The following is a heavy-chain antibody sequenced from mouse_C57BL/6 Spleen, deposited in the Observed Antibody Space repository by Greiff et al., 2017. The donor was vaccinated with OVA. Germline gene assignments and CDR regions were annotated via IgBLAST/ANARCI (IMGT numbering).Heavy chain of an antibody. CDR2: IYPSDSET. CDR3: AREEYSNAMDY. D-gene: IGHD2-5*01. J-gene: IGHJ4*01. Sequence: VKLQQPGAELVRPGSSVKLSCKASGYTFTSYWMDWVKQRPGQGLEWIGNIYPSDSETHYNQKFKDKATLTVEKSSSTAYMQLSSLTSEDSAVYYCAREEYSNAMDYWGQGTSVTVSS. V-gene: IGHV1-61*01. CDR1: GYTFTSYW.